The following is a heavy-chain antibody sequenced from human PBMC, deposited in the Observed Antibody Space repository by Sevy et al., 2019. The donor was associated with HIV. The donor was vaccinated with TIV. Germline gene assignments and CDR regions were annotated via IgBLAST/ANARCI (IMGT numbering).Heavy chain of an antibody. CDR2: INYSGIT. D-gene: IGHD6-19*01. Sequence: SETLSLTCTVSGASISSSGYYWGWIRQPPGKGLEWIASINYSGITFYNPSLKSRNTIPADTSKNQFSLDLNSVTAADTAIYYCAGPILTYNNGWSYYDYWGQGTVVTVSS. CDR3: AGPILTYNNGWSYYDY. V-gene: IGHV4-39*01. CDR1: GASISSSGYY. J-gene: IGHJ4*02.